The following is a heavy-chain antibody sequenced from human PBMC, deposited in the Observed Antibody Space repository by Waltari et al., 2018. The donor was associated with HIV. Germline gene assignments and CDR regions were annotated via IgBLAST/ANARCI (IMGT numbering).Heavy chain of an antibody. CDR3: ATSSSSYDFWSGYYVY. CDR1: GYTLTELS. CDR2: FDPEDGET. J-gene: IGHJ4*02. D-gene: IGHD3-3*01. V-gene: IGHV1-24*01. Sequence: QVQLVQSGAEVKKPGASVKVSCKVSGYTLTELSMHWVRQAPGKGLEWMGGFDPEDGETIYTQKFQGRVTMTEDTSTDTAYMELSSLRSEDTAVYYCATSSSSYDFWSGYYVYWGQGTLVTVSS.